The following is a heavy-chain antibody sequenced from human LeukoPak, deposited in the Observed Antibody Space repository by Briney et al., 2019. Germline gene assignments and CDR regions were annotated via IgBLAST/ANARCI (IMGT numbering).Heavy chain of an antibody. Sequence: SETLSLTCTVSGGSISSYYWSWIRQPPGKGLEWIGSMFYTGSTYYNPSLKSRVTIAVDTSKNQFSLRLTSVTAADTAVYYCARPATYWGQGILVTVSS. V-gene: IGHV4-39*01. D-gene: IGHD6-25*01. CDR1: GGSISSYY. J-gene: IGHJ1*01. CDR2: MFYTGST. CDR3: ARPATY.